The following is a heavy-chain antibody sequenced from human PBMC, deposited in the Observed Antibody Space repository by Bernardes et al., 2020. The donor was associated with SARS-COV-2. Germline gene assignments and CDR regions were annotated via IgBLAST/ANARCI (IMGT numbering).Heavy chain of an antibody. V-gene: IGHV1-2*02. D-gene: IGHD4-17*01. Sequence: ASVKVSCKASGYTFTGYYMHWVRQAPGQGLEWMGWINNDNGGTKYAQKFQGRVTMTRDTSISTAYMELSRLRSGDTAVYYCARATDYGDYGYYYYGMDVWGQGTTVTVSS. CDR2: INNDNGGT. CDR1: GYTFTGYY. J-gene: IGHJ6*02. CDR3: ARATDYGDYGYYYYGMDV.